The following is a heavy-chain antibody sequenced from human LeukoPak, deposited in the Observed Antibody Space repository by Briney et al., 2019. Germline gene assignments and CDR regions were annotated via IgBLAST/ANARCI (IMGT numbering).Heavy chain of an antibody. CDR1: GGPISSTNYY. Sequence: PSETLSLTCTVSGGPISSTNYYWTWIRQSPGKGLEWVGSLYFSGSTYYSPSLQSRLTLSVDTSRSQFSLSLTSVAAADTAIYYCARVPRALSYSFGSGRQKWFDPWGQG. CDR2: LYFSGST. V-gene: IGHV4-39*01. D-gene: IGHD3-10*01. CDR3: ARVPRALSYSFGSGRQKWFDP. J-gene: IGHJ5*02.